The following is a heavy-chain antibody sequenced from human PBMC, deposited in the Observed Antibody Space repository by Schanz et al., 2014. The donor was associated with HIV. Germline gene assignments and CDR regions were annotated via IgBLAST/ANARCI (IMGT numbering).Heavy chain of an antibody. CDR2: ISYDGSNK. CDR3: AKDGSWEAFDVFDI. V-gene: IGHV3-30*18. J-gene: IGHJ3*02. D-gene: IGHD1-26*01. Sequence: QVQLVESGGGVVQPGRSLRLSCAGSGLTFSSYGMHWVRQAPGKGLGGVAVISYDGSNKYYADSVKGRFTISRDNSKNTLYLQMNSLRAEDTAVYYCAKDGSWEAFDVFDIWGQGTVVTVSS. CDR1: GLTFSSYG.